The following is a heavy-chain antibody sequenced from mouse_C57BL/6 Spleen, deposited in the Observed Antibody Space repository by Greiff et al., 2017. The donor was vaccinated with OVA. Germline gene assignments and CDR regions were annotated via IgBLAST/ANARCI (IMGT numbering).Heavy chain of an antibody. CDR3: ARDRWDDYDEGFAY. CDR1: GFTFSSYA. V-gene: IGHV5-4*01. J-gene: IGHJ3*01. Sequence: EVKVVESGGGLVKPGGSLKLSCAASGFTFSSYAMSWVRQTPDKRLEWVATISDGGSYTYYPDNVKGRFTISRDNAKNNLYLQMSHLKSEDTAMYYCARDRWDDYDEGFAYWGQGTLVTVSA. CDR2: ISDGGSYT. D-gene: IGHD2-4*01.